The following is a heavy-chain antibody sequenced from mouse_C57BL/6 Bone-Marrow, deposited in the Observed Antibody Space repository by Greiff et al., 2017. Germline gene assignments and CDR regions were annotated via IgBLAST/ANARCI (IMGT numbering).Heavy chain of an antibody. V-gene: IGHV1-15*01. Sequence: QVQLQQSGAELVRPGASVTLSCKASGYTFTDYEMHWVKQTPVHGLEWIGAIDPETGGTAYNQKFKGKAILTADKASSTAYMELRSLTSEDSAVYYCPLMIGNRWFAYWGQGTLVTVSA. D-gene: IGHD2-4*01. CDR3: PLMIGNRWFAY. CDR1: GYTFTDYE. J-gene: IGHJ3*01. CDR2: IDPETGGT.